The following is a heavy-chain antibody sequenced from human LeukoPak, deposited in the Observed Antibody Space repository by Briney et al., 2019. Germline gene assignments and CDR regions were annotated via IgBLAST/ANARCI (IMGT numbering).Heavy chain of an antibody. J-gene: IGHJ4*02. D-gene: IGHD6-19*01. CDR3: TRAMQWLVRLIDY. V-gene: IGHV3-49*04. Sequence: GGSLRLSCTASGFTFGDYAMSWVRQAPGKGLEWVGFIRSKAYGGTTEYAASVKGRFTISRDDSKSIAYLQMNSLKTEDTAVYYCTRAMQWLVRLIDYWGQGTLVTVSS. CDR1: GFTFGDYA. CDR2: IRSKAYGGTT.